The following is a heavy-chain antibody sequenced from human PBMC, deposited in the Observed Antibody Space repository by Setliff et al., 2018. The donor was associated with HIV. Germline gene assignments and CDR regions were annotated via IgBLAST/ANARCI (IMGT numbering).Heavy chain of an antibody. J-gene: IGHJ6*03. D-gene: IGHD1-26*01. CDR1: GFTFSSYA. Sequence: GGSLRLSCAASGFTFSSYAMSWVRQAPGKGLEWVSAISGSGGSTYYADSVKGRFTISRDNAKNSLYLQMNSLRAEDTAVYHGAKDRNPWDSSYYIDVWGKGTTVTVSS. CDR3: AKDRNPWDSSYYIDV. V-gene: IGHV3-23*01. CDR2: ISGSGGST.